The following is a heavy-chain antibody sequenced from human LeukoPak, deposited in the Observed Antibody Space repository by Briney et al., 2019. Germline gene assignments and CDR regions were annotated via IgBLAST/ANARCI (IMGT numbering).Heavy chain of an antibody. J-gene: IGHJ4*02. V-gene: IGHV4-61*05. CDR3: ARLASSGWSHCDY. CDR1: GGSISSGSYY. D-gene: IGHD6-19*01. CDR2: IYYSGST. Sequence: PSETLSLTCTVSGGSISSGSYYWGWIRQPPGKGPEWIGYIYYSGSTNYNPSLKSRVTISVDTSKNQFSLKMNSVTAADTAVYYCARLASSGWSHCDYWGQGTLVTVSS.